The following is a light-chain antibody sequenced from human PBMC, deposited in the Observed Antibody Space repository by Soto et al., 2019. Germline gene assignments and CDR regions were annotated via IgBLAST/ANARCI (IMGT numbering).Light chain of an antibody. CDR1: QDISSR. Sequence: DIQMTQSPSSVAASIGDRVTITCRASQDISSRLVWYHQKPGKAPKLLIYAASSLQSGVPARFSGSGSGTDFTLTISSLESEDFATYYCQQTNSFPLTFGGGTKVEIK. V-gene: IGKV1-12*01. J-gene: IGKJ4*01. CDR2: AAS. CDR3: QQTNSFPLT.